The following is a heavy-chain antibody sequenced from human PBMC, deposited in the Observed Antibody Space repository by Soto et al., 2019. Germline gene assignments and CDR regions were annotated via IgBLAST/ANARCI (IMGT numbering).Heavy chain of an antibody. CDR1: GFTFSSYW. CDR3: VRDGSGDFPIAY. CDR2: INSDGRST. J-gene: IGHJ4*02. Sequence: EVQLVESGGGLVQPGGSLRLSCAASGFTFSSYWMHWVRQAPGKGLVWVSRINSDGRSTTYAESVKGRFTFSRDNAKNTLYLKMNSLRAEDTAVYYCVRDGSGDFPIAYWGQGPLVTVSS. V-gene: IGHV3-74*01. D-gene: IGHD3-10*01.